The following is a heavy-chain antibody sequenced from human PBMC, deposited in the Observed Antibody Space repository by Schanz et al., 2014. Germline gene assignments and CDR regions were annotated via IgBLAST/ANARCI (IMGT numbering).Heavy chain of an antibody. Sequence: QVQLVESGGGVVQPGRSLRLSCAASGFTFSSYAVHWVRQAPDKGLVWVAVTSSDGSLKYYADSVKGRFTISRDNSRETGYLKRNSLRGEDTEVYYGARGGGGGYPGGVFDIWGQGTRVTASS. CDR2: TSSDGSLK. V-gene: IGHV3-30*04. CDR3: ARGGGGGYPGGVFDI. CDR1: GFTFSSYA. J-gene: IGHJ3*02. D-gene: IGHD5-12*01.